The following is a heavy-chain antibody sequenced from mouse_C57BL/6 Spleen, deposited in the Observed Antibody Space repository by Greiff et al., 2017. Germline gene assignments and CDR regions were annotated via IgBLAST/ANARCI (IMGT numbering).Heavy chain of an antibody. J-gene: IGHJ1*03. CDR3: AKHGDGYDGSSYWYFDV. CDR1: GFSLPGYG. Sequence: VQLVESEPGLVAPSQSLSITCPFSGFSLPGYGVDGVRQPPGRGLEWRGVLWGGGSTNYNSALMSRLSISKDNSKSQVFLKMNSLQTDDTAMYYCAKHGDGYDGSSYWYFDVWGTGTTVTVSS. V-gene: IGHV2-9*01. D-gene: IGHD2-2*01. CDR2: LWGGGST.